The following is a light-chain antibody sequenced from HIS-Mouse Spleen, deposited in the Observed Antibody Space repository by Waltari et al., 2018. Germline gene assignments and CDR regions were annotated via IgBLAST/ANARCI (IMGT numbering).Light chain of an antibody. Sequence: QSALTQPASVSGSPGQSITISCTGTSSDVGGYNYVPWYQQHPGKAPKLMLYDVSNRPSGVSNRFSGSKSGNTASLTISGLQAEDEADYYCSSYTSSSFNVVFGGGTKLTVL. CDR1: SSDVGGYNY. V-gene: IGLV2-14*03. J-gene: IGLJ2*01. CDR3: SSYTSSSFNVV. CDR2: DVS.